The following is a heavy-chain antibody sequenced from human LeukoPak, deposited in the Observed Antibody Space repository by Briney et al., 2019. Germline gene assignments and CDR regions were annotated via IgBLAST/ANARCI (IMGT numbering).Heavy chain of an antibody. CDR3: SADPGDY. CDR2: IKQDGSEK. J-gene: IGHJ4*02. D-gene: IGHD7-27*01. Sequence: GGSLRLSCAASGFTFSSYWMSWVRQAPGKGLEWVANIKQDGSEKYYVDSVKGRFTISRDNAKNSLYLQMNSLGVDDTAVYFCSADPGDYWGQGTLVSVSS. V-gene: IGHV3-7*01. CDR1: GFTFSSYW.